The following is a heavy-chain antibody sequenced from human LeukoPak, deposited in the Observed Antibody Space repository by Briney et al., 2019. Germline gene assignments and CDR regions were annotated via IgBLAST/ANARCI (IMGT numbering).Heavy chain of an antibody. CDR1: GFTFISYG. D-gene: IGHD3-22*01. CDR3: ARTYYYDSSGYYPVDY. Sequence: PGGSLRLSCAASGFTFISYGMHWVRQAPGKGLEWVAVISYDGSNKYYADSVKGRFTIYRDNSKNTLYLQMNSLRAEDTAVYYCARTYYYDSSGYYPVDYWGQGTLVTVSS. V-gene: IGHV3-30*03. J-gene: IGHJ4*02. CDR2: ISYDGSNK.